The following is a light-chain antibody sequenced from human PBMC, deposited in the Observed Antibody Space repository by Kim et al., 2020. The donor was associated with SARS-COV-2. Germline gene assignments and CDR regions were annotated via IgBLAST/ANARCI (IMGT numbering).Light chain of an antibody. Sequence: SVALGQTARIPCGGNNIGSVTVHWYQPKPGQAPVLVIYRDTTRPSGIPERFSGSNSGDTATLTITRAQAGDEADYYCQVCDSSTGVFGGGTQLTVL. V-gene: IGLV3-9*01. CDR3: QVCDSSTGV. CDR1: NIGSVT. J-gene: IGLJ3*02. CDR2: RDT.